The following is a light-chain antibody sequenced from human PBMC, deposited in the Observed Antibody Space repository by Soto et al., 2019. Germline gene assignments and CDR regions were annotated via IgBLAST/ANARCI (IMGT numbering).Light chain of an antibody. Sequence: QSVVTQPPSTSWAPRPRGTISFFGSSSQIGSNTLNWYQQLPGTAPKFVIYSNNQRPSGVPDRFSGSKSGTSASLAISGLQSEDEADYYCVAWDDSLNGYVVFGGGTKVTVL. CDR2: SNN. J-gene: IGLJ2*01. CDR3: VAWDDSLNGYVV. V-gene: IGLV1-44*01. CDR1: SSQIGSNT.